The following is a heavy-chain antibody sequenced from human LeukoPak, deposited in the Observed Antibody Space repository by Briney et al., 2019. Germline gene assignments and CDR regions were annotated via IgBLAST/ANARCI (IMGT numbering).Heavy chain of an antibody. CDR3: VKDLRGNYTFDY. J-gene: IGHJ4*02. Sequence: GGSLRLSCSASGFTFSYYAMHWVRQAPRKGLEYVSGINDNGGTTHYGDSVKGRFTISRDDSKNTLYLQMSSLRGEETALYYCVKDLRGNYTFDYWGQGTLVTVSS. CDR2: INDNGGTT. CDR1: GFTFSYYA. D-gene: IGHD5-24*01. V-gene: IGHV3-64D*09.